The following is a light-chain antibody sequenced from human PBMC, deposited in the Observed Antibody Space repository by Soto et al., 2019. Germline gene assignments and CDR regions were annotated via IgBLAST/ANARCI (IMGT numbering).Light chain of an antibody. CDR1: QGIGRS. Sequence: DIQMTQSPSSLSVSVGDRVTITCRASQGIGRSLGWFQQKPGKAPKSRIYAASTLQVGVPSRFSSSGSGTDFTLTISSLQPEDFATYYCQQYRTYPRTFGQGTTVEIK. J-gene: IGKJ1*01. CDR3: QQYRTYPRT. CDR2: AAS. V-gene: IGKV1-16*01.